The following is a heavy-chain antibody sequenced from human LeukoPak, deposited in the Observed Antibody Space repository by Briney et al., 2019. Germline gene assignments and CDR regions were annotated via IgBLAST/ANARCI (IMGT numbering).Heavy chain of an antibody. CDR3: ARGWTDYFDY. Sequence: SETLSLTCTVSGGSISSSSYYWGWIRQHPGKGLEWIGYIYYSGSTYYNPSLESRVTISVDTSKNQFSLKLSSVTAADTAVYYCARGWTDYFDYWGQGTLVTVSS. J-gene: IGHJ4*02. V-gene: IGHV4-31*03. CDR2: IYYSGST. CDR1: GGSISSSSYY. D-gene: IGHD3/OR15-3a*01.